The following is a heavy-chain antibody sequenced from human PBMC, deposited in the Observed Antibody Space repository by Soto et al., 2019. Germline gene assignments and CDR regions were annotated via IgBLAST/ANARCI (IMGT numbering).Heavy chain of an antibody. D-gene: IGHD3-10*01. CDR1: GGSISSGGYY. Sequence: QVQLQESGPGLVKPSQTLSLTCTVSGGSISSGGYYWSWIRQHPGKGLEWIGYIYYSGSTYYNPSLKSRVTISVDTAKNQFSLELSSVTAGDTAEYYCAKRHGDGDAFDIWGQGTMVTVS. CDR2: IYYSGST. V-gene: IGHV4-31*03. CDR3: AKRHGDGDAFDI. J-gene: IGHJ3*02.